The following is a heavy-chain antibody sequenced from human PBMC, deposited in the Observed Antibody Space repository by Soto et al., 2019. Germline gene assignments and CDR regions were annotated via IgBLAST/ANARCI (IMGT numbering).Heavy chain of an antibody. Sequence: SETLSLTCTVSGGSISSGGYYWSWIRQHPGKGLEWIGYIYYSGSTNYNPSLKSRVTISVDKSKNQFSLKLSSVTAADTAVYYCARRKLEPYFLTHWGQGTLVTVSS. D-gene: IGHD1-1*01. J-gene: IGHJ4*02. CDR3: ARRKLEPYFLTH. CDR2: IYYSGST. V-gene: IGHV4-31*03. CDR1: GGSISSGGYY.